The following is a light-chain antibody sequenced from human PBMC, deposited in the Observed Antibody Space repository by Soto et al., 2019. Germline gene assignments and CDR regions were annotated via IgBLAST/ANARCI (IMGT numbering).Light chain of an antibody. CDR2: GAS. V-gene: IGKV3-20*01. CDR1: QSVSSSY. J-gene: IGKJ4*01. Sequence: EIWLTQSPGTLSLSPGERATLSWGASQSVSSSYLAWYKQKPGQAPRLLIYGASSRATGIPDRLSGSGSGTEFTLTISGMEPEDFAVYSCQHYDSSPTFGGGTKVDIK. CDR3: QHYDSSPT.